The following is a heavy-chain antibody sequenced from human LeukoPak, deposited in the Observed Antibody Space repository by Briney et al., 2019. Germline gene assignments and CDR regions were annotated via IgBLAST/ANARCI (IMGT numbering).Heavy chain of an antibody. CDR2: ISWNSGSI. J-gene: IGHJ4*02. CDR3: AKENYDSSVVDY. D-gene: IGHD3-22*01. V-gene: IGHV3-9*01. CDR1: GFTFDDYA. Sequence: PGGSLRLSCAASGFTFDDYAMHWVRQAPGKGLEWVSGISWNSGSIGYADSVKGRFTISRDNAKNSLYLQMNSLRAEDTALYYCAKENYDSSVVDYWGQGTLVTVSS.